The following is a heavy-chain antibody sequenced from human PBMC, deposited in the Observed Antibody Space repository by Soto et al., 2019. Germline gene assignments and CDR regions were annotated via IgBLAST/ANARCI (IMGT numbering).Heavy chain of an antibody. D-gene: IGHD3-3*01. J-gene: IGHJ6*02. CDR1: GYTFTSYG. CDR2: ISAYNGNT. Sequence: VASVKVSCKASGYTFTSYGISWVRQAPGQGLEWMGWISAYNGNTNYAQKLQGRVTMTTDTSTSTAYMELRSLRSDDTAVYYCAREKSNYDFWSGPTGRYYYGMDVWGQGTTVTVYS. V-gene: IGHV1-18*01. CDR3: AREKSNYDFWSGPTGRYYYGMDV.